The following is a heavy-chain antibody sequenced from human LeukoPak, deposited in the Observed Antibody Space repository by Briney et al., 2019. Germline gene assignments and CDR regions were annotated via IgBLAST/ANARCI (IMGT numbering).Heavy chain of an antibody. CDR3: ARDCSGGSCSLGYYYMDV. J-gene: IGHJ6*03. V-gene: IGHV4-38-2*02. CDR2: IYHSGST. D-gene: IGHD2-15*01. CDR1: GGSIRSYY. Sequence: SETLSLTCTVSGGSIRSYYWSWIRQPPGKGLEWIGSIYHSGSTYYNPSLKSRVTISVDTSKNQFSLKLSSVTAADTAVYYCARDCSGGSCSLGYYYMDVWGKGTTVTVSS.